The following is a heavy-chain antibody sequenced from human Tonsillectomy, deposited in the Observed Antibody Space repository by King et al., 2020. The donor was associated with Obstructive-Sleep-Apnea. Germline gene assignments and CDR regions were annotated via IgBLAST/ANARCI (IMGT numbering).Heavy chain of an antibody. CDR1: GYSFTSYW. Sequence: VQLVQSGAEVKKPGESLKLSCKGSGYSFTSYWIGWVRQMPGKGLEWMGIIYPGDSDTRYSPSFQGQVTISADKSISTAYLQWSSLKASDTAMYYCASVRSRYYYGSGSPFGYWGQGTLVTVSS. D-gene: IGHD3-10*01. CDR3: ASVRSRYYYGSGSPFGY. J-gene: IGHJ4*02. CDR2: IYPGDSDT. V-gene: IGHV5-51*01.